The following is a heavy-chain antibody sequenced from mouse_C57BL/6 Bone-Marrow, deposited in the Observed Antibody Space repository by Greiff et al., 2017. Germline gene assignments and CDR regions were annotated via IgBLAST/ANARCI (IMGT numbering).Heavy chain of an antibody. D-gene: IGHD3-3*01. J-gene: IGHJ4*01. V-gene: IGHV5-12*01. Sequence: DVHLVESGGGLVQPGGSLKLSCAASGFTFSDYYMYWVRQTPEKRLEWVAYISNGGGSTYYPDTVKGRFTISRDNATNTLYMHMSRLKSEDTAMXYCARQGCYSQEDYYAMDYWGQGTSVTVSS. CDR2: ISNGGGST. CDR3: ARQGCYSQEDYYAMDY. CDR1: GFTFSDYY.